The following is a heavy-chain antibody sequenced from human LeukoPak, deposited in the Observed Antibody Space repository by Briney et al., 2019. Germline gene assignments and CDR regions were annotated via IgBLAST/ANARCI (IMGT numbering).Heavy chain of an antibody. Sequence: GGSLRLSCAASGFVFTTYAMGWVRQLPGKGLEWVSSVSSSGSDTYYTSSVKGRFTISRDNSKNTLYLQVNSLRVEDTAVYYCARRVLGAVGYFDYWGQGALVTVSS. CDR2: VSSSGSDT. CDR3: ARRVLGAVGYFDY. CDR1: GFVFTTYA. J-gene: IGHJ4*02. D-gene: IGHD4-23*01. V-gene: IGHV3-23*05.